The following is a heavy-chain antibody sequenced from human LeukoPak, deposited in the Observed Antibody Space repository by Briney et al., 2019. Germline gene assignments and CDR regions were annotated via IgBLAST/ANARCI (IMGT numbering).Heavy chain of an antibody. J-gene: IGHJ4*02. V-gene: IGHV3-23*01. CDR3: AKAHIHYDILTGPDFDY. Sequence: GGSLRLSCAASGFTFSSYAMSWVRQAPGKGLEWVSAISGSGGSTYYADSVKGRFTISRDNSKNTLYLQMNSLRAEDTAVYYCAKAHIHYDILTGPDFDYWAREPWSPSLQ. CDR1: GFTFSSYA. CDR2: ISGSGGST. D-gene: IGHD3-9*01.